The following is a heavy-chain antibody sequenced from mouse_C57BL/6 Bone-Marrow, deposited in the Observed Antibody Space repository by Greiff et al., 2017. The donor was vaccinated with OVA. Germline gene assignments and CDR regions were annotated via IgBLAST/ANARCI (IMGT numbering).Heavy chain of an antibody. CDR2: SRNKANDYTT. CDR1: GFTFSDFY. J-gene: IGHJ4*01. CDR3: ARASNYDAMDY. Sequence: EVKLVESGGGLVQSGRSLRLSCATSGFTFSDFYMEWVRQAPGKGLEWIAASRNKANDYTTEYSASVKGRFIVSRDTSQSILYLQMNALRAEDTAIYYCARASNYDAMDYWGQGTSVTVSS. V-gene: IGHV7-1*01. D-gene: IGHD2-5*01.